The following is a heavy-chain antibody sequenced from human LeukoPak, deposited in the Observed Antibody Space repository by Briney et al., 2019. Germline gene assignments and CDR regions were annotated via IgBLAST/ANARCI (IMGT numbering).Heavy chain of an antibody. CDR2: IYYSGST. CDR1: GGSISSYY. J-gene: IGHJ5*02. V-gene: IGHV4-59*12. CDR3: ARDIVVVPLVMGWFDP. Sequence: SETLSLTCTVSGGSISSYYWSWIRQPPGKGLEWIGSIYYSGSTYYNPSLKSRVTISVDTSKNQFSLKLSSVTAADTAVYYCARDIVVVPLVMGWFDPWGQGTLVTVSS. D-gene: IGHD2-2*01.